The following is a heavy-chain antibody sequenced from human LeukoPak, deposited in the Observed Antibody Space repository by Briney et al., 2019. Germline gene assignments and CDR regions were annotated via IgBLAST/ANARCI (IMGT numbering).Heavy chain of an antibody. CDR2: INPNSGGT. J-gene: IGHJ4*02. CDR3: ARSPHILTGENFDY. V-gene: IGHV1-2*02. D-gene: IGHD3-9*01. Sequence: ASVKVSCKASGYTFTGYYMHWVRQAPGQGLEWMGWINPNSGGTNYQGRVTMTRDTSISTAYMELTRLRSDDTAVYFCARSPHILTGENFDYWGQGTLVTVSS. CDR1: GYTFTGYY.